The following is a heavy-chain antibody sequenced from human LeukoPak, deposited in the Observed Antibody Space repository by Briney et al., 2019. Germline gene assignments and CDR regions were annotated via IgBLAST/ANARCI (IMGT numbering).Heavy chain of an antibody. J-gene: IGHJ5*02. V-gene: IGHV3-30-3*01. Sequence: GGPLRLSCAASGFTFSSYAMHWVRQAPGKGLEWVAVISYDGSNKYYADSVKGRFTISRDNSKNTLYLQMNSLRAEDTAVYYCARDLSSDYYDSSGYYSHFNWFDPWGQGTLVTVSS. CDR2: ISYDGSNK. D-gene: IGHD3-22*01. CDR3: ARDLSSDYYDSSGYYSHFNWFDP. CDR1: GFTFSSYA.